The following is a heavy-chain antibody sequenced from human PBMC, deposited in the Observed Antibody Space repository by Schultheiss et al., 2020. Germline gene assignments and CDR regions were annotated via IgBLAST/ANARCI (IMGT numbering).Heavy chain of an antibody. V-gene: IGHV4-59*01. D-gene: IGHD6-13*01. CDR1: GDSFRSYY. CDR3: ARRYSTRWYCSDH. J-gene: IGHJ4*02. CDR2: IYYSGST. Sequence: SETLSLTCTVSGDSFRSYYWAWIRQPPGKGLEWIGYIYYSGSTNYNPSLKSRVTISVDTSKNQFSLKLSSVTAADTAVYYCARRYSTRWYCSDHWGQGILVTVSS.